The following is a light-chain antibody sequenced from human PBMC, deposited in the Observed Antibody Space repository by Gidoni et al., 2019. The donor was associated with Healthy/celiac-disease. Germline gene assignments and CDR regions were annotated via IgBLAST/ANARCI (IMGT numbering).Light chain of an antibody. J-gene: IGKJ3*01. CDR2: DAS. CDR1: QSVSSY. CDR3: QQRSNWLFT. V-gene: IGKV3-11*01. Sequence: IVLTQSPATLSLSPGERATLSCRASQSVSSYLDWYQQKPGQAPRLLIYDASNRANGIPARFSGSGSGTDFTLTISSLEPEDFAVYYCQQRSNWLFTFGPGTKVDIK.